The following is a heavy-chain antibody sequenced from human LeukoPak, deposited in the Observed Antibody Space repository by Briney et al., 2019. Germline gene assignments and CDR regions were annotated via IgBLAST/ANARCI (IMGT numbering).Heavy chain of an antibody. CDR3: ARDFWSGYAPNWFDP. D-gene: IGHD3-3*01. Sequence: KPSETLSPTCTVSGHSISSGYYWGWIRQPPGKGLEWIGSIYHSGSTYYNPSLKSRVTISVDTSKNQFSLKLSSVTAADTAVYYCARDFWSGYAPNWFDPWGQGTLVTVSS. J-gene: IGHJ5*02. CDR2: IYHSGST. V-gene: IGHV4-38-2*02. CDR1: GHSISSGYY.